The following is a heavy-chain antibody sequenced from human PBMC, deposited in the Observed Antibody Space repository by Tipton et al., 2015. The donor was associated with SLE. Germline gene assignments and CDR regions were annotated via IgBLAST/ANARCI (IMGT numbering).Heavy chain of an antibody. Sequence: GLVKPSETLSLTCTVSGGSISSHYWSWIRQPPGKGLEWIGYIYYSGSTNYNPSLKSRVTISVDTSKNQFSLKLSCVTAADTAVYYCARAGSSSLDYWGQGTLVTVSS. D-gene: IGHD6-6*01. V-gene: IGHV4-59*11. CDR2: IYYSGST. CDR3: ARAGSSSLDY. J-gene: IGHJ4*02. CDR1: GGSISSHY.